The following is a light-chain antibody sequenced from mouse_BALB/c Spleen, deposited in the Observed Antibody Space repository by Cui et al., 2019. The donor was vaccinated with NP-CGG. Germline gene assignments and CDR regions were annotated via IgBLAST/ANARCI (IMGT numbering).Light chain of an antibody. CDR2: GTN. CDR3: ALWYSNHWV. V-gene: IGLV1*01. CDR1: TGAVTTSNY. J-gene: IGLJ1*01. Sequence: QAVVTQESALTTSPGETVTLTRRSSTGAVTTSNYTNWVQEKPDHLFTGLMGGTNNRAPGVPARFSGSLIEDMAALTITGAQTEDEAIYFCALWYSNHWVFGGGTKLTVL.